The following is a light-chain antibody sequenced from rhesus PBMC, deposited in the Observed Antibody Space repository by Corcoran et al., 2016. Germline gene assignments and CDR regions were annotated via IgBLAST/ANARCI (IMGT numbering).Light chain of an antibody. CDR1: QGISNW. CDR2: ADS. J-gene: IGKJ4*01. Sequence: DIQMTQSPSSLSASVGDRVTITCQASQGISNWLAWYQQKPGKAPKPLIYADSILQSGVPSRFSGSGSGTEFTLTNSSLQPESFATYYCQQHNSNPLTFGGGTKVEIK. V-gene: IGKV1-33*02. CDR3: QQHNSNPLT.